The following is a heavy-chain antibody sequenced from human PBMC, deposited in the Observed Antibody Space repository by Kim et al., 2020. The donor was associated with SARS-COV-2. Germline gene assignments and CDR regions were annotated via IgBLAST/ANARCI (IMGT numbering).Heavy chain of an antibody. V-gene: IGHV1-46*01. D-gene: IGHD3-10*01. J-gene: IGHJ4*02. CDR3: AIILWFGDTENFDY. Sequence: QKFQGRVTMTRDTSTSTVYMELSSLRSEETAVYYCAIILWFGDTENFDYWGQGTLVTVSS.